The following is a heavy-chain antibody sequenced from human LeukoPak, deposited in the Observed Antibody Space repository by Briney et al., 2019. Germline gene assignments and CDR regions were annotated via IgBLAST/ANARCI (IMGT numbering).Heavy chain of an antibody. CDR3: AKGRTNDY. Sequence: PGGSLRLSCAASGFTFSSYAMSWVRQAPGKGLEWVSAISDTGGNTFYADSVKGRFTISRDNSKNTLYLQMNNLRAEDTAIYYCAKGRTNDYWGQGTLVTVSS. CDR2: ISDTGGNT. CDR1: GFTFSSYA. V-gene: IGHV3-23*01. D-gene: IGHD1/OR15-1a*01. J-gene: IGHJ4*02.